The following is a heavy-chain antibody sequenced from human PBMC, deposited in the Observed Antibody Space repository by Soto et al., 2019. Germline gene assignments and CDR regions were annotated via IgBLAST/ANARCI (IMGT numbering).Heavy chain of an antibody. CDR3: ARGGNYLDC. D-gene: IGHD1-26*01. Sequence: SETLSLTCTVSCASISRGNYSWSWIRLPPGKGLEWIGYIYSIGTTYYNPSLESRVTISVDTSKNQFSRKMRSMTAADTAVYYCARGGNYLDCWGQATLVTVS. V-gene: IGHV4-30-4*01. CDR2: IYSIGTT. CDR1: CASISRGNYS. J-gene: IGHJ4*02.